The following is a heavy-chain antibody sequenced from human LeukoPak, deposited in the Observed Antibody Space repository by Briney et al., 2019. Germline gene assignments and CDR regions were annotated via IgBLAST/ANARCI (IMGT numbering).Heavy chain of an antibody. D-gene: IGHD3-3*01. Sequence: GGSLRLSCAASGFIVSNNYMSWVRRAPGKKLEWVSDIYSDGTTFYADSVKGRFTISRDNSKNTLYLQMNSLRAEDTAVYHCARYDFILISYFDLWGRGALVTVSS. CDR3: ARYDFILISYFDL. V-gene: IGHV3-53*01. CDR1: GFIVSNNY. J-gene: IGHJ2*01. CDR2: IYSDGTT.